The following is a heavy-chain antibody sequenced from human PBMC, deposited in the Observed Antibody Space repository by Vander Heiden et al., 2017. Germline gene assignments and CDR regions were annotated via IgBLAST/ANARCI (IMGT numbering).Heavy chain of an antibody. CDR1: GFTFSSYA. Sequence: QVQLVDSGGGVVQPGRSLRLSCAASGFTFSSYAMHWVRQAPGKGLEWVAVISYDGSNKYYADSVKGRFTISRDNSKNTLYLQMNSLRAEDTAVYYCAREGDFSFGVVVPADAPAYWGQGTLVTVSS. CDR3: AREGDFSFGVVVPADAPAY. D-gene: IGHD2-2*01. J-gene: IGHJ4*02. CDR2: ISYDGSNK. V-gene: IGHV3-30*04.